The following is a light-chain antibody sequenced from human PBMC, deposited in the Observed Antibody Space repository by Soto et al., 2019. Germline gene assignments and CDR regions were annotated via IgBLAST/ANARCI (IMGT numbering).Light chain of an antibody. V-gene: IGKV1-6*01. CDR3: IQDYNYPLT. Sequence: AIQMTQSPSSLSASVGDRVTITCRASQGIRSELGWYQQKPGKAPNLLIYTASTLQSGVPSRFSGSGSGPDFTLTISSLQPEDFATYYCIQDYNYPLTFGGGTKVDIK. CDR2: TAS. CDR1: QGIRSE. J-gene: IGKJ4*01.